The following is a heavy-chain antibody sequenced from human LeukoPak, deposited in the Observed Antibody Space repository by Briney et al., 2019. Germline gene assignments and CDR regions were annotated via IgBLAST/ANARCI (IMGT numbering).Heavy chain of an antibody. CDR3: ARDEGPHPYFDY. J-gene: IGHJ4*02. CDR1: GYTFTGYY. Sequence: VASVKVSCKASGYTFTGYYMHWVRQAPGQGLEWMGRINPSSGGTNYAQKFQGRVTMTRDTSISTAYMELSRLRSDDTAVYYCARDEGPHPYFDYWGQGTLVTVSS. CDR2: INPSSGGT. V-gene: IGHV1-2*06.